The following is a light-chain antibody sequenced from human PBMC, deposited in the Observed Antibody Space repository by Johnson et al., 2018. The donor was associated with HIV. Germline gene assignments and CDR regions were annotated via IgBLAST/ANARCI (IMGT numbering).Light chain of an antibody. CDR2: GND. CDR1: SSNIGAGYD. V-gene: IGLV1-40*01. CDR3: GTWDSSLNAFV. Sequence: QSVLTQPPSVSGAPGQRVTISCTGSSSNIGAGYDVHWYQQFPGTAPKLLIYGNDNRPSGVPERFSGSKSGTSASLAITGLQAEDEADYYCGTWDSSLNAFVCGAGTRVTVL. J-gene: IGLJ1*01.